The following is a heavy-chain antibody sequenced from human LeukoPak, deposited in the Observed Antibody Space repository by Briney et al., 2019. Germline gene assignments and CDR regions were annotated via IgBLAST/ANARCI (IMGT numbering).Heavy chain of an antibody. Sequence: GESLKISCKSSGSSFTTHWIGWVRQMPGKALEAMGIIFPGDSVTIYSPSFQGRVTISADKAISTAYLQSSSLKASDTAMYYSASAESQTNFEYWGQGTLVTVSS. D-gene: IGHD1/OR15-1a*01. J-gene: IGHJ4*02. V-gene: IGHV5-51*01. CDR2: IFPGDSVT. CDR3: ASAESQTNFEY. CDR1: GSSFTTHW.